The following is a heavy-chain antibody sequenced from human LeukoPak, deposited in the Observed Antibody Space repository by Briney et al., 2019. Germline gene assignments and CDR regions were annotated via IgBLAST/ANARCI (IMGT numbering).Heavy chain of an antibody. CDR1: GFTFSSYS. V-gene: IGHV3-21*01. CDR2: ISSSSSYI. CDR3: ARARSSWTPLPDY. D-gene: IGHD6-13*01. Sequence: PGGSLRLSCAASGFTFSSYSMNWARQAPGKGLEWVSSISSSSSYIYYADSVKGRFTISRDNAKNSLYLQMNSLRAEDTAVYYCARARSSWTPLPDYWGQGTLVTVSS. J-gene: IGHJ4*02.